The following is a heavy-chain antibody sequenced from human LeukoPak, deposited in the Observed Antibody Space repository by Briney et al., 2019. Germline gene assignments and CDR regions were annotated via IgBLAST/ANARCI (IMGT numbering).Heavy chain of an antibody. V-gene: IGHV1-3*01. Sequence: ASVKVSCKASGYTFTTYTMHWVRQAPGQRLEWMGWINAGNGNTKYSQKFQGRVTITRDTSASTAYMDLSSLRSEDTAVYYCAREIDRDGYNRFFDYWGQGVLVTVSS. CDR1: GYTFTTYT. D-gene: IGHD5-24*01. J-gene: IGHJ4*02. CDR3: AREIDRDGYNRFFDY. CDR2: INAGNGNT.